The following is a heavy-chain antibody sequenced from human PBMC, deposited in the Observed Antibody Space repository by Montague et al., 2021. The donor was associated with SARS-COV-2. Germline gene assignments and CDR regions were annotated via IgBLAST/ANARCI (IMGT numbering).Heavy chain of an antibody. CDR1: GFTFSSFT. D-gene: IGHD4-17*01. CDR2: ISGSGCST. V-gene: IGHV3-23*01. Sequence: SLRLSCAASGFTFSSFTMSWVRLAPGKGLEWVSTISGSGCSTWYADSVKGRFTISRDNSKSTLFLQMNSLRAEDTALYYCTGADNYGSWGRGTLVTVSS. J-gene: IGHJ5*02. CDR3: TGADNYGS.